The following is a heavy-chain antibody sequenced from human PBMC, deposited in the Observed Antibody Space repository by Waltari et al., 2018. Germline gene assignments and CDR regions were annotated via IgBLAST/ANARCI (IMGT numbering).Heavy chain of an antibody. CDR3: ARMARKTYSSPVAGRDYYYGMDV. CDR1: GFPFSRYW. CDR2: IKSDGSDT. V-gene: IGHV3-74*01. Sequence: EEQLVESGGGLIQPGESLRVSCAVSGFPFSRYWMNWVRQGPGRGLVWVARIKSDGSDTSYADSVKGRFTISRDNAKNTVYLQMKSLRVEDTAVYYCARMARKTYSSPVAGRDYYYGMDVWGLGTTVTVSS. J-gene: IGHJ6*02. D-gene: IGHD6-13*01.